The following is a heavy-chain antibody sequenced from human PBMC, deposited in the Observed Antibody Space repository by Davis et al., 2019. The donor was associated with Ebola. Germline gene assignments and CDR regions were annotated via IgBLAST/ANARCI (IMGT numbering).Heavy chain of an antibody. CDR3: AKDPRAAGDFDY. CDR1: GFTFSSYS. V-gene: IGHV3-21*04. J-gene: IGHJ4*02. D-gene: IGHD6-13*01. Sequence: PGGSLRLSCAASGFTFSSYSMNWVRQAPGKGLEWVSSISSSSSYIYYADSVKGRFTISRDNSKNSLYLQMNSLRAEDTAVYYCAKDPRAAGDFDYWGQGTLVTVSS. CDR2: ISSSSSYI.